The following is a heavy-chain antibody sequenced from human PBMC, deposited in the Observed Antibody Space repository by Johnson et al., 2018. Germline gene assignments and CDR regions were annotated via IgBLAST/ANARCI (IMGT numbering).Heavy chain of an antibody. CDR3: ARGAGYSGYDSDAFDI. CDR1: GFTFNTNA. CDR2: ISYDGSNK. V-gene: IGHV3-30-3*01. Sequence: VQLVQSGGGVVQPGRSLRLSCAASGFTFNTNAIHWVRQAPGKGLEWVAVISYDGSNKYYAASVKGRFTISRENSKNTVYVQMNGLRAEDTAVYYCARGAGYSGYDSDAFDIWGQGTMVTVSS. D-gene: IGHD5-12*01. J-gene: IGHJ3*02.